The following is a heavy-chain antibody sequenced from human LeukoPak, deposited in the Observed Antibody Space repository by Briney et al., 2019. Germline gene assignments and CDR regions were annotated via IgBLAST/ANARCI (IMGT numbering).Heavy chain of an antibody. D-gene: IGHD2-2*01. Sequence: GESLRLSCAASGFTFSIYGMHWVRQAPGKGLEWVALILNDGSNAYYADSVKGQFTISRDNSKNTLYLHMNSLRGEDTAVYFCARGSGDCRSSSCHLDFDYWGQGTLVTVSS. CDR1: GFTFSIYG. CDR2: ILNDGSNA. J-gene: IGHJ4*02. V-gene: IGHV3-33*05. CDR3: ARGSGDCRSSSCHLDFDY.